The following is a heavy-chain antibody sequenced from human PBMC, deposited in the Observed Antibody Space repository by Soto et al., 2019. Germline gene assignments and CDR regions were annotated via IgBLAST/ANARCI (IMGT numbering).Heavy chain of an antibody. CDR1: GCTFITLW. Sequence: PGLSMRLSWAVAGCTFITLWMRWVRQVQGKGLVWVSHINSDGSDTTYADSVKGRFTISRDNAENSLYLQMNSLRAEDTAVYYCARDLAGGTPDYWGQGTRVTVSS. V-gene: IGHV3-74*01. CDR3: ARDLAGGTPDY. D-gene: IGHD1-1*01. J-gene: IGHJ4*02. CDR2: INSDGSDT.